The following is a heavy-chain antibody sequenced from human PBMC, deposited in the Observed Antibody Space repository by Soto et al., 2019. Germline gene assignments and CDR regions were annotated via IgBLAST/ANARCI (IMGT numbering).Heavy chain of an antibody. Sequence: PGGSLRLSCAASGFTFSSYGMHWVRQAPGKGLEWVAVISYDGSNKYYADSVKGRFTISRDNSKNTLYLQMNSLRAEDTAVYYCAKASMITFGGAIVSLGMDVWGQGTTVTVSS. V-gene: IGHV3-30*18. CDR1: GFTFSSYG. CDR3: AKASMITFGGAIVSLGMDV. J-gene: IGHJ6*02. CDR2: ISYDGSNK. D-gene: IGHD3-16*02.